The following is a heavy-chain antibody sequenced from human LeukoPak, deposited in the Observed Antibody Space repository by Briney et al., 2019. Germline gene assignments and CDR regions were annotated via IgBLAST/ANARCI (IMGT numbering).Heavy chain of an antibody. J-gene: IGHJ4*02. D-gene: IGHD6-19*01. V-gene: IGHV3-11*04. CDR1: GFTFSNFA. Sequence: GGSLRLSCAASGFTFSNFAMSWVRQAPGKGLEWVSYISSSGSTIYYADSVKGRFTISRDNAKNSLYLQMNSLRAEDTAVYYCARNGYSSGWYLFWGQGTLVTVSS. CDR3: ARNGYSSGWYLF. CDR2: ISSSGSTI.